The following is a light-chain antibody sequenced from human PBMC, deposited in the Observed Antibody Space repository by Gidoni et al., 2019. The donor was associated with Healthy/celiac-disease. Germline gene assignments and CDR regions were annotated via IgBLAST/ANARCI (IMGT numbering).Light chain of an antibody. V-gene: IGKV2-28*01. CDR3: MQALQTPRT. CDR1: QSLLHINGYNY. CDR2: LGS. Sequence: DIVMTQSPLSLPVTPGEPASISCRSSQSLLHINGYNYLDWYLQKPRQSPQLLIYLGSNRASGVPDRFSGSGSGTDFTLKISRVEAEDVGVYYCMQALQTPRTFGQGTKVEIK. J-gene: IGKJ1*01.